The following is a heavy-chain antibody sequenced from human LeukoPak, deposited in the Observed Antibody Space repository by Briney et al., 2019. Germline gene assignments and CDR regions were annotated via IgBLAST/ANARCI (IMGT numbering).Heavy chain of an antibody. D-gene: IGHD3-22*01. CDR2: IYTSGST. CDR3: ARTDSSGYIPDAFDI. V-gene: IGHV4-4*07. J-gene: IGHJ3*02. Sequence: PSETLSLTCTVSGGSISSYYWSWIRQPAGKGLEWIGRIYTSGSTNYNPSLKSRVTMSVDTPKNQFSLKLSSVTAADTAVYYCARTDSSGYIPDAFDIWGQGTMVTVSS. CDR1: GGSISSYY.